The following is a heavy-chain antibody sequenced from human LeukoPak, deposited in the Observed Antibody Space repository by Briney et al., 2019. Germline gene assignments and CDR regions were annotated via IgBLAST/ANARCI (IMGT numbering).Heavy chain of an antibody. CDR1: GFTVSSNY. CDR3: ARDLSGDAFDI. CDR2: IYSGGGT. V-gene: IGHV3-66*01. J-gene: IGHJ3*02. D-gene: IGHD3-10*01. Sequence: GGSLRLSCAASGFTVSSNYMSWVRQAPGKGLEWVSVIYSGGGTFYADSVKGRFTISRDNSKNTLYLQMNSLRAEDTAVYYCARDLSGDAFDIWGQGTMVTVSS.